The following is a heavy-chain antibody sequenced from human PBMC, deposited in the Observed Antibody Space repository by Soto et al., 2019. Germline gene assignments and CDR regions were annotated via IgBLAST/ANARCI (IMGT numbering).Heavy chain of an antibody. V-gene: IGHV1-18*01. CDR3: ARGRYGDY. D-gene: IGHD1-1*01. CDR1: GYTFTSYG. J-gene: IGHJ4*02. CDR2: ISAHNGNT. Sequence: QVHLVQSGAEVXKXGASVKVSCKGSGYTFTSYGITWVRQAPGQGLEWMGWISAHNGNTDYAQKLQGRVTVTRDTSTSTAYMELRSLGSDDTAVYYCARGRYGDYWGQGALVTVSS.